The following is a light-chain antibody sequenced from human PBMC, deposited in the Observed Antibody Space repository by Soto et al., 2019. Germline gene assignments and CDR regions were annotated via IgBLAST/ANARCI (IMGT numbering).Light chain of an antibody. CDR2: GAS. CDR3: QQYNNLLYT. Sequence: EIVMTQSPATLSVSPGERATLSCRASQSVSSNLAWYLQKPGQAPRLLIYGASTRAPGIPARFNGSGSGTDLILTISSLQSEDFAVYYCQQYNNLLYTFDQGTKLEIK. CDR1: QSVSSN. V-gene: IGKV3-15*01. J-gene: IGKJ2*01.